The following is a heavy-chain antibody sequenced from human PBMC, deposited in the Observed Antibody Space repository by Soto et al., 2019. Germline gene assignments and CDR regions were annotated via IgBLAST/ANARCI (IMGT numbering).Heavy chain of an antibody. CDR1: GGSISSGGYY. Sequence: SETLSLTCTVSGGSISSGGYYWSWIRQHPXKGLEWIGYIYYSGSTYYNPSLKSRVTISVDTSKNQFSLKLSSVTAADTAVYYCASSPSDIVATKVEYGMDVWGQGTTVTVSS. CDR2: IYYSGST. J-gene: IGHJ6*02. D-gene: IGHD5-12*01. CDR3: ASSPSDIVATKVEYGMDV. V-gene: IGHV4-31*03.